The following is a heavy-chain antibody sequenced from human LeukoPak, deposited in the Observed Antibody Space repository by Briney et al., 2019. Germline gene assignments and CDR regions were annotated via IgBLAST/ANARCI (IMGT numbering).Heavy chain of an antibody. CDR2: INPNSGGT. V-gene: IGHV1-2*02. Sequence: ASVKVSCKASGYTFTGYYMHWVRQAPGQGLEWMGWINPNSGGTNYAQKFQGRVTMTRDTSISTAYMELSRLRSGDTAVYYCARGYSSGWFLLDYYYYYMDVWGKGTTVTVSS. CDR3: ARGYSSGWFLLDYYYYYMDV. J-gene: IGHJ6*03. D-gene: IGHD6-19*01. CDR1: GYTFTGYY.